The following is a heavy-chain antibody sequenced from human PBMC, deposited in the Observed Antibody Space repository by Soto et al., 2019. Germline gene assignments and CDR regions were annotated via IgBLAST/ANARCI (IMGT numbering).Heavy chain of an antibody. D-gene: IGHD2-15*01. CDR2: IYPSDSET. Sequence: GESLKMSCKGSGHSFNTYWICWGRQMPGKGLEWVGFIYPSDSETRYSPSFQDQVTISADKSVTTAYLQWGSLKASDTAVYYCTRHTRYCSGDTCYPFDIWGQGTMVTVSS. V-gene: IGHV5-51*01. J-gene: IGHJ3*02. CDR3: TRHTRYCSGDTCYPFDI. CDR1: GHSFNTYW.